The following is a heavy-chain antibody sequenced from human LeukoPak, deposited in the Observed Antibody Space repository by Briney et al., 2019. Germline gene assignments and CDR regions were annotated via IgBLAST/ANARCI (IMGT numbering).Heavy chain of an antibody. CDR3: AKKVVVGATSPYSDFQD. D-gene: IGHD1-26*01. V-gene: IGHV3-7*03. CDR1: GFTFSTYW. J-gene: IGHJ1*01. Sequence: GGSLRLSCAASGFTFSTYWMTWVRQAPGKGLEWVANIKYDGSEKYYADSVKGRFSISRDNSKNTLYLQMNSLRAEDTALYYCAKKVVVGATSPYSDFQDWGQGTLVTVSS. CDR2: IKYDGSEK.